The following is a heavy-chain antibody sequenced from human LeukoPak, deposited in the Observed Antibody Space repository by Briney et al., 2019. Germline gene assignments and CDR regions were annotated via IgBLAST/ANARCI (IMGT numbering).Heavy chain of an antibody. CDR1: GFTFSSYW. V-gene: IGHV3-74*01. CDR3: ARDLRFLEWLSSDAFDI. CDR2: INSDGNST. J-gene: IGHJ3*02. Sequence: GGSLRLSCAASGFTFSSYWMHWVRQAPGKGLVWVSRINSDGNSTNYADSLKGRFTISRDNAKNTLYLQMNSLRAEDTAVYYCARDLRFLEWLSSDAFDIWGQGTMVTVSS. D-gene: IGHD3-3*01.